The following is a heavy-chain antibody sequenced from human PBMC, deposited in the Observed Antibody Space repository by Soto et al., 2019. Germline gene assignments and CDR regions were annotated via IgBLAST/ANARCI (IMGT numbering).Heavy chain of an antibody. J-gene: IGHJ3*02. D-gene: IGHD3-9*01. V-gene: IGHV4-59*01. CDR3: ARLYPFYDLLTGSQLYAFDI. CDR1: GGSLSSYC. CDR2: IYYSGST. Sequence: PSETLSLTCVVSGGSLSSYCWSWIRQPPGKGLEWIGYIYYSGSTNYNPSLKSRVTISVDTSKNQFSLKLSSVTAADTAVYYCARLYPFYDLLTGSQLYAFDIWGQGTMVTVSS.